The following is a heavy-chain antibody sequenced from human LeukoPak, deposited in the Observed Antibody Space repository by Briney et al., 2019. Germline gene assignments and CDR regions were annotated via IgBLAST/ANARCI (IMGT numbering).Heavy chain of an antibody. CDR1: GFTVSSNY. Sequence: GGSLRLSCAASGFTVSSNYMSWVRQAPGKGLEWVSVIYSGGSTYYADSVKGRFTISRDNSKNTLYLQMNSLRAEDTAVYYCARDLARVVVVAANDYWGQGTLVTVSS. CDR3: ARDLARVVVVAANDY. D-gene: IGHD2-15*01. CDR2: IYSGGST. V-gene: IGHV3-53*01. J-gene: IGHJ4*02.